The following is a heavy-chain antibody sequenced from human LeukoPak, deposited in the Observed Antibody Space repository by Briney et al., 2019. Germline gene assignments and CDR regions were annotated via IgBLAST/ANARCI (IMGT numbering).Heavy chain of an antibody. Sequence: PSETLSLTCAVYGGSFSGYYWSWIRQPPGKGLEWIGEINHSGSTNYNPSLKSRVTISVDTSKNQFSLKLSSVTAADTAVYYCARHQADFWSGFFDYWGQGTLVTVSS. D-gene: IGHD3-3*01. CDR2: INHSGST. J-gene: IGHJ4*02. CDR1: GGSFSGYY. V-gene: IGHV4-34*01. CDR3: ARHQADFWSGFFDY.